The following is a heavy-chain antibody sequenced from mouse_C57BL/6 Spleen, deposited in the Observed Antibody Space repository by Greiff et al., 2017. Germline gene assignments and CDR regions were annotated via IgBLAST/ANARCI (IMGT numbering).Heavy chain of an antibody. J-gene: IGHJ3*01. CDR3: TSRGLDYYGSSPAWFAY. V-gene: IGHV1-15*01. Sequence: QVQLQQSGAELVRPGASVTLSCKASGYTFTDYEMHWVKQTPVHGLEWIGAIDPETGGTAYNQKFKGKAILTADKSSSTAYMELRSLTSEDSAVYYCTSRGLDYYGSSPAWFAYWGQGTLVTVSA. CDR2: IDPETGGT. D-gene: IGHD1-1*01. CDR1: GYTFTDYE.